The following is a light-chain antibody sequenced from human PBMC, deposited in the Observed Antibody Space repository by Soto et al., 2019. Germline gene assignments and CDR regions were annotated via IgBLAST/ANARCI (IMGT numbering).Light chain of an antibody. Sequence: DIQMTQSPSTLSASVGDTVTITCRASQSISSRLAWYHQKPGKAPKFLIYDASSLESGVPSRFGGSGSGTEFTLTISSLQPDDFATYYCQQYYFYPLTFGGGTKVDIK. CDR1: QSISSR. CDR2: DAS. V-gene: IGKV1-5*01. J-gene: IGKJ4*01. CDR3: QQYYFYPLT.